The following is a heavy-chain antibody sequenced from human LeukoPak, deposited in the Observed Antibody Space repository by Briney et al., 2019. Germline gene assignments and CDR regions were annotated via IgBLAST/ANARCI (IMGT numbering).Heavy chain of an antibody. J-gene: IGHJ4*02. Sequence: SVNLSLTCTVSGGSINTYHWSWIRQPPGKGLEWIGYISYSGSTNYNPSLKSRVTISVDTSKNRFSLKLSSVTAADTAVYYCARQGFGSGWIFDYWGQGTLVTFST. CDR3: ARQGFGSGWIFDY. CDR2: ISYSGST. V-gene: IGHV4-59*08. CDR1: GGSINTYH. D-gene: IGHD6-19*01.